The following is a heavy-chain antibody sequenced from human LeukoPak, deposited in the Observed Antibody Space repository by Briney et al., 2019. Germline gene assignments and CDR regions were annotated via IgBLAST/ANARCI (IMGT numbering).Heavy chain of an antibody. D-gene: IGHD5-12*01. Sequence: GESLKISCKGSGYIFTNYWIGWVRQMPGKGLEWMGIIYPRDSDTRYSPSFQGQVTVSADKSISTAYLQWSSLEAPDTAIYYCARRQYSGYDFDFWGQGTLVTVSS. CDR2: IYPRDSDT. CDR1: GYIFTNYW. J-gene: IGHJ4*02. CDR3: ARRQYSGYDFDF. V-gene: IGHV5-51*01.